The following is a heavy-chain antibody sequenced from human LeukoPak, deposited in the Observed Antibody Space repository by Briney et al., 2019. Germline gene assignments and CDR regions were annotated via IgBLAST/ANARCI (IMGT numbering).Heavy chain of an antibody. D-gene: IGHD3-22*01. J-gene: IGHJ4*02. CDR1: GFTFDDYG. V-gene: IGHV3-20*04. CDR3: ARVNDSSGYYSAPFDY. Sequence: GGSLRLSCTASGFTFDDYGMSWVRQAPGKGLEWVSGINWNGGSTGYADSVKGRFTISRDNAKNSLYLQMNSLRAEGTALYYCARVNDSSGYYSAPFDYWGQGTLVTVSS. CDR2: INWNGGST.